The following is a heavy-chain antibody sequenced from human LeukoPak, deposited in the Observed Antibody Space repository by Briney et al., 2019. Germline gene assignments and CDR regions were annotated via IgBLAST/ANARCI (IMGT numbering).Heavy chain of an antibody. CDR3: ATPSDFWSPYAFDI. CDR2: IYHSGST. CDR1: GYSISSGYY. Sequence: SETLSLTCAVSGYSISSGYYWGWIRQPPGKGLEWIGSIYHSGSTYYNPSLKSRVTISVDTSKNQFSLKLSSVTAADTAVYYCATPSDFWSPYAFDIWGQGTMVTVSS. D-gene: IGHD3-3*01. V-gene: IGHV4-38-2*01. J-gene: IGHJ3*02.